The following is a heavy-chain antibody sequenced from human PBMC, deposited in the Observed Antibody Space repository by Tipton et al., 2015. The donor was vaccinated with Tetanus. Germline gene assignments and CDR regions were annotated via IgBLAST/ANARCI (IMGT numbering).Heavy chain of an antibody. Sequence: SLRLSCVASGFTFNSYTMNWVRQAPGKGLEWVSLTYGDGSTYYADSVKGRFTISRDNSKNTLYLQMSNLRAEDTAVYYCARDYPDFDYWGQGTLVTVSS. J-gene: IGHJ4*02. CDR1: GFTFNSYT. V-gene: IGHV3-53*01. D-gene: IGHD3-16*02. CDR3: ARDYPDFDY. CDR2: TYGDGST.